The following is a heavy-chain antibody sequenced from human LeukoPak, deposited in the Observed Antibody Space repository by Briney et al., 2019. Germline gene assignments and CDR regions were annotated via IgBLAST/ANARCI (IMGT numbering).Heavy chain of an antibody. CDR3: AKDHRVYDKTPTAFDI. V-gene: IGHV3-33*06. Sequence: GGSLRLSCAASGFTFSSYGMHWVRQAPGKGLEWVAVIWYDGSNKYYADSVKGRFTISRDNSKTTLYLQMNSLRAEDTAVYYCAKDHRVYDKTPTAFDIWGQGTLVTVSS. CDR2: IWYDGSNK. J-gene: IGHJ3*02. CDR1: GFTFSSYG. D-gene: IGHD5/OR15-5a*01.